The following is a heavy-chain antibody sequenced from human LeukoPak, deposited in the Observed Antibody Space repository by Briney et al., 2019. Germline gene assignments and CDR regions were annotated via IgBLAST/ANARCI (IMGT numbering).Heavy chain of an antibody. D-gene: IGHD2-15*01. CDR1: GYTFTSYG. J-gene: IGHJ4*02. CDR2: ISAYNGNT. CDR3: ARRRLDLGYCSGGSCYSSDY. Sequence: ASVKVSCKASGYTFTSYGISWVRQAPGQGLEWMEWISAYNGNTNYAQKLQGRVTMTTDTSTSTAYMELRSLRSDDTAVYYCARRRLDLGYCSGGSCYSSDYWGQGTLVTVSS. V-gene: IGHV1-18*01.